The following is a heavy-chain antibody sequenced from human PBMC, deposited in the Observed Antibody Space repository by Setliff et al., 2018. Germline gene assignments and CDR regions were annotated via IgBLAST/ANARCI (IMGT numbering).Heavy chain of an antibody. V-gene: IGHV1-3*04. CDR2: INTDDGNT. Sequence: ASVKVSCKASGYTFTKNAIHWLRQAPGQRPEWMGWINTDDGNTRYSQNFQDRVTITRDTSATTAFVELSSLRSDDTAVYFCARGSRPLWGAWGQGTLVTVSS. CDR3: ARGSRPLWGA. D-gene: IGHD5-18*01. CDR1: GYTFTKNA. J-gene: IGHJ5*02.